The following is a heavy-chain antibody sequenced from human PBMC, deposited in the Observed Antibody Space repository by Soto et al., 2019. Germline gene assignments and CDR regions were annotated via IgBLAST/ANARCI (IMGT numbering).Heavy chain of an antibody. D-gene: IGHD1-26*01. CDR3: ARGEERYSGSYYGDFDY. CDR2: IIPIFGTA. V-gene: IGHV1-69*06. Sequence: QVQLVQSGAEVKKPGSSVKVSCNASGGTFSSYAISWVRQAPGQGLEWMGGIIPIFGTANYAQKFQGRVTITADKSTSTAYMELSSLRSEDTAVYYCARGEERYSGSYYGDFDYWGQGTLVTVSS. J-gene: IGHJ4*02. CDR1: GGTFSSYA.